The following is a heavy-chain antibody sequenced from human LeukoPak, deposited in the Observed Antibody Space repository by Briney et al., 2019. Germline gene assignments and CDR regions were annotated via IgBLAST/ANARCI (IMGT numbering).Heavy chain of an antibody. V-gene: IGHV1-18*01. D-gene: IGHD3-10*01. CDR1: DYTFTSYG. CDR3: ATTVLLWRNWFDP. Sequence: GASVKVSCKGSDYTFTSYGISWVRQAPGQGLEWMGWISAYNGNTNYAQKLQGRVTMSTDTSTSTAYMELSSLRSEDTAVYYCATTVLLWRNWFDPWGQGTLVTVSS. CDR2: ISAYNGNT. J-gene: IGHJ5*02.